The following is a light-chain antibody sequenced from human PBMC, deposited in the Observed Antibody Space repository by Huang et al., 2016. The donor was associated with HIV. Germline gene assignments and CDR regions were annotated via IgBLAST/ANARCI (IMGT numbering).Light chain of an antibody. J-gene: IGKJ1*01. CDR1: QGISTS. CDR3: QQYYTSPT. Sequence: DIQMTQSPSSLSAFVGDTVTITCRASQGISTSVAWYQQKPGKAPKLLLYSTSRLESGVPSRFRGVGSGTDYTLTINSLQPDDFATYYCQQYYTSPTFGQGSKVEIK. CDR2: STS. V-gene: IGKV1-NL1*01.